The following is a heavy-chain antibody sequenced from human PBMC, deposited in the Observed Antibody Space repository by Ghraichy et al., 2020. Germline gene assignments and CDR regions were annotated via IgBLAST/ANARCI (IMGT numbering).Heavy chain of an antibody. Sequence: GGSLRLSCAASGFTFSSYSINWVRQAPGKGLEWVSSISSSSNNIYYADSVKGRFIISRDNANNSLYLHMNRLRAEDTAVYFCARGSPGAAMVSYYGMDVWGQGTTVTVSS. J-gene: IGHJ6*02. CDR1: GFTFSSYS. CDR2: ISSSSNNI. D-gene: IGHD5-18*01. V-gene: IGHV3-21*01. CDR3: ARGSPGAAMVSYYGMDV.